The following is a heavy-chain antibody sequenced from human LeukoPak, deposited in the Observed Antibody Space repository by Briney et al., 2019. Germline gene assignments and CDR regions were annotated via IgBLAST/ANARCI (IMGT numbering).Heavy chain of an antibody. Sequence: PSETLSLTCTVSGGSISSYYWSWIRQPAGKGLEWIGRIYTSGSTNYNPSLKSRVTMSVDTSKNQFSLKLSSVTAADTAVYYCAREGIVVVVAAGITNWFDPWGQGTLVTVSS. CDR1: GGSISSYY. J-gene: IGHJ5*02. D-gene: IGHD2-15*01. CDR3: AREGIVVVVAAGITNWFDP. V-gene: IGHV4-4*07. CDR2: IYTSGST.